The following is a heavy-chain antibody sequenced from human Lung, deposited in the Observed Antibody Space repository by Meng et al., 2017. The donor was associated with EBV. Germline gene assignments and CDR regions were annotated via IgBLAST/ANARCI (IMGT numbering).Heavy chain of an antibody. V-gene: IGHV4-30-2*01. J-gene: IGHJ4*02. CDR2: IYHSGST. CDR1: GGSISSGGYS. Sequence: QMQMKESGSGLVKPSHTPSLNCAVSGGSISSGGYSWSWIRQPPGKGLEWIVYIYHSGSTYYNPSLKSRVTISVDRSKNQFSLKLSSVTAADTAVYYCARGVSDTAMVPYYFDYWGQGTLVTVSS. D-gene: IGHD5-18*01. CDR3: ARGVSDTAMVPYYFDY.